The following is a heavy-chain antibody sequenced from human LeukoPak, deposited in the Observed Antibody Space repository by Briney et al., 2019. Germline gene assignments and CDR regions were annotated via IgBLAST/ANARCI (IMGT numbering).Heavy chain of an antibody. V-gene: IGHV3-74*01. D-gene: IGHD1-26*01. CDR1: GFTFRTYW. CDR2: INEDGSIT. J-gene: IGHJ4*02. Sequence: GGSLRLSCAVSGFTFRTYWMHWDRQVPGEGLVWVSRINEDGSITNYADSVKGRFSISRDNAKNTLYLQMNSLRAEDTAVYYCGRDLGGRSGYWGQGTLVTVSS. CDR3: GRDLGGRSGY.